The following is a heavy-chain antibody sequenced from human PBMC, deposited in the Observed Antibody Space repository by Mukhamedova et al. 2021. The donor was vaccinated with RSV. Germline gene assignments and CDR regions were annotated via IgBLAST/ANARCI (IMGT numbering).Heavy chain of an antibody. V-gene: IGHV3-23*01. D-gene: IGHD3-10*01. CDR2: ITGSGGST. J-gene: IGHJ4*02. CDR3: AKMNGVFGDGVIDS. Sequence: GKGLEWVSAITGSGGSTYYTDSVKGRFAISRDNSKDTLFLQLNGLRAEDTAIYYCAKMNGVFGDGVIDSWGQGTLVTVSS.